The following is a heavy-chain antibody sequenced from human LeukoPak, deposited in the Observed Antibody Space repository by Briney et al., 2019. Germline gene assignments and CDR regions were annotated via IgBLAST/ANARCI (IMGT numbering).Heavy chain of an antibody. CDR2: IIPIFGTA. CDR3: ARGTIFRDYVWGSYRYFDY. J-gene: IGHJ4*02. Sequence: SVKVSCKASGGTFSSYAISWVRQAPGQGLEWMGGIIPIFGTANYAQKFQGRVTITADESTSTAYMELRSLRSDDTAVYYCARGTIFRDYVWGSYRYFDYWGQGTLVTVSS. V-gene: IGHV1-69*01. CDR1: GGTFSSYA. D-gene: IGHD3-16*02.